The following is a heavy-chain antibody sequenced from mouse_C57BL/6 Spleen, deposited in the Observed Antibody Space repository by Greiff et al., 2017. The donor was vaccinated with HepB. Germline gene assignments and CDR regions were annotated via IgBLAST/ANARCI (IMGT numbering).Heavy chain of an antibody. CDR3: ARGATVVDWYFDV. J-gene: IGHJ1*03. V-gene: IGHV1-53*01. CDR2: INPSNGGT. CDR1: GYTFTSYW. Sequence: QVQLKQPGTELVKPGASVKLSCKASGYTFTSYWMHWVKQRPGQGLEWIGNINPSNGGTNYNEKFKSKATLTVDKSSSTAYMQLSSRTSEDSAVYYCARGATVVDWYFDVWGTGTTVTVSS. D-gene: IGHD1-1*01.